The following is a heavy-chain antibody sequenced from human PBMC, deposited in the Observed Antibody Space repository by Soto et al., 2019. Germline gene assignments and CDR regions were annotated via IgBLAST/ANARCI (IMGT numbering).Heavy chain of an antibody. V-gene: IGHV1-18*01. CDR1: GYTFTSYG. J-gene: IGHJ4*02. D-gene: IGHD1-1*01. CDR3: ARGRYGDY. Sequence: QVHLVQSGAEVKKPGASVKVSCKGSGYTFTSYGITWVRQAPGQGLEWMGWISAHNGNTDYAQKLQGRVTVTRDTSTSTAYMELRSLRSDDTAVYFCARGRYGDYWGQGALVTVSS. CDR2: ISAHNGNT.